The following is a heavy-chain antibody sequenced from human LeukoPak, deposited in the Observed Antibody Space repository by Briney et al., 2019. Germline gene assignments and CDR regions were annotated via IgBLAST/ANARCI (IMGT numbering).Heavy chain of an antibody. J-gene: IGHJ4*02. CDR1: GGSISSYY. CDR3: ARETAAGVDY. Sequence: PSETLSLTCTVSGGSISSYYWSWIRQPPGKGLEWIGYIYYSGSINYNPSLKSRVTISVDTSKNQFSLKLSSVTAADTAVYYCARETAAGVDYWGQGTLVTVSS. V-gene: IGHV4-59*01. D-gene: IGHD6-13*01. CDR2: IYYSGSI.